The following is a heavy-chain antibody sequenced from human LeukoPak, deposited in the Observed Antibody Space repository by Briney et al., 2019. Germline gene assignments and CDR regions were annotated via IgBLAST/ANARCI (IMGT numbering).Heavy chain of an antibody. CDR2: ISSDGSDT. V-gene: IGHV3-74*03. CDR1: GLSFSPYW. D-gene: IGHD1-14*01. J-gene: IGHJ4*02. CDR3: ARDQTELGPTTVDH. Sequence: GGSLRLSCVGSGLSFSPYWMHWVRQDPAKGLVWVARISSDGSDTKYADSVKGRFTISRDNAKNTLYLQMNSLRAEDTALYYCARDQTELGPTTVDHWGQGTQVTVSS.